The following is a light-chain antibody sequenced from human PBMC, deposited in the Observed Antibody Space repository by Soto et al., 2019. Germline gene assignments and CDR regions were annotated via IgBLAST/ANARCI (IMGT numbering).Light chain of an antibody. Sequence: QSALTQPASVSGSPGQSITISCTATSSDFSDYRYVSWYQQHPGKVPKLIIYEVNNRPSGISNRFSGSKSGNTASLSISGLQAEDEADYYCTSYTGDTTYVFGTGTKLTVL. V-gene: IGLV2-14*01. CDR1: SSDFSDYRY. CDR3: TSYTGDTTYV. CDR2: EVN. J-gene: IGLJ1*01.